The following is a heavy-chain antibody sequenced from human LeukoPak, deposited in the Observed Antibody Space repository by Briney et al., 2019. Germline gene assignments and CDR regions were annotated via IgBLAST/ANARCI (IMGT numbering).Heavy chain of an antibody. CDR1: GFTFSSYA. Sequence: GGSLRLSCAASGFTFSSYAMSWVRQAPGKGLEWVSAISGSGGSTYYADSVKGRFTISRDNSKNTLYLQMNSLRAEDTAVYYCAKVEIVVVPAAMIRRQFDPWGQGTLVTVSS. CDR2: ISGSGGST. CDR3: AKVEIVVVPAAMIRRQFDP. D-gene: IGHD2-2*01. V-gene: IGHV3-23*01. J-gene: IGHJ5*02.